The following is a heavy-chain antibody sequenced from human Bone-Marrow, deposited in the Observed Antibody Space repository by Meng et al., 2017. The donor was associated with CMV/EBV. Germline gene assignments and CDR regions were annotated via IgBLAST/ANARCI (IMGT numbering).Heavy chain of an antibody. V-gene: IGHV3-30*04. CDR1: GFTFSSYA. CDR3: ASLIGAAPAFDY. J-gene: IGHJ4*02. Sequence: GEYLKISCAASGFTFSSYAMHWVRQAPGKGLEWVAVISYDGSNKYYADSVKGRFTISRDNSKNTLYLQMNSLRADDTAVYYCASLIGAAPAFDYWGQGALVTVSS. CDR2: ISYDGSNK. D-gene: IGHD1-26*01.